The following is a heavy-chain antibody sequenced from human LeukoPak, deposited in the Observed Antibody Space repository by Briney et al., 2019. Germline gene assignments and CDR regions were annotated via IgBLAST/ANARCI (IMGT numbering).Heavy chain of an antibody. V-gene: IGHV3-30*01. Sequence: GGSLRLSCAASGFTFSSYAMHWVRQAPGKGLEWVAVISYDGSNKYYADSVKGRFTISRDNSKNTLYLQMNSLRAEDTAVYYCARARYSDFWGQGTLVTVSS. CDR2: ISYDGSNK. J-gene: IGHJ4*02. CDR3: ARARYSDF. CDR1: GFTFSSYA.